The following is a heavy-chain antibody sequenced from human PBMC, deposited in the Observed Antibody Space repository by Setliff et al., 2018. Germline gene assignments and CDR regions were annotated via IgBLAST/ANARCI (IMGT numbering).Heavy chain of an antibody. V-gene: IGHV5-51*01. J-gene: IGHJ5*02. D-gene: IGHD3-3*01. CDR3: ARQYYNFWSGYSPKKGWFDP. CDR2: IYPGDSDT. Sequence: GESLKISCKGSGYSFTSYWIAWVRQMPGKGPEWMGIIYPGDSDTRYSPSFEGQVTISADKSISTAYLQWSSLKASDTAMYYCARQYYNFWSGYSPKKGWFDPWGQGTLVTVSS. CDR1: GYSFTSYW.